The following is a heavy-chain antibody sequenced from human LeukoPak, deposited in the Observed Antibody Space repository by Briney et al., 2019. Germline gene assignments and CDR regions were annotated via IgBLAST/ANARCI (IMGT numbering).Heavy chain of an antibody. J-gene: IGHJ5*02. Sequence: SGGSLRLSCAASGFTFSSYWMHWVRQAPGKGLVWVSRINSDGSSTSYADSVKGRFTISRDNAKNTLYLQMNSLRAEDTAVYYRAREGGSSSWWWNNWFDPWGQGTLVTVSS. V-gene: IGHV3-74*01. CDR1: GFTFSSYW. D-gene: IGHD6-13*01. CDR3: AREGGSSSWWWNNWFDP. CDR2: INSDGSST.